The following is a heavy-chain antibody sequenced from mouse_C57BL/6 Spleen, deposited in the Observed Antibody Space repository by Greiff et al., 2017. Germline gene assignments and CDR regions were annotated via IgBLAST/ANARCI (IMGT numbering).Heavy chain of an antibody. J-gene: IGHJ2*01. V-gene: IGHV1-78*01. CDR3: ARRLVRRRGFYY. CDR1: GYTFTDHT. Sequence: QVQLQQSDAELVKPGASVKISCKVSGYTFTDHTIHWMKQRPEQGLEWIGYIYPRDGSTKYNEKFKGKATLTADKSSSTAYMQLNSLTSEDSAVSFSARRLVRRRGFYYWGQGTTLTVSS. D-gene: IGHD3-1*01. CDR2: IYPRDGST.